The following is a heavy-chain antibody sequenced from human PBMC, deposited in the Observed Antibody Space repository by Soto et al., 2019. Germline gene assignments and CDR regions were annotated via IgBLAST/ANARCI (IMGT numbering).Heavy chain of an antibody. CDR2: IDPSDSYT. J-gene: IGHJ6*02. Sequence: GESLKISCKGSGYSFTSYWISWVRQMLGKGLEWMGRIDPSDSYTNYSPSFQGHVTISADKSISTAYLQWSSLKASDTAMYYCARASSSSEYYYYGMDVWGQGTTVTVSS. CDR1: GYSFTSYW. V-gene: IGHV5-10-1*01. CDR3: ARASSSSEYYYYGMDV. D-gene: IGHD6-6*01.